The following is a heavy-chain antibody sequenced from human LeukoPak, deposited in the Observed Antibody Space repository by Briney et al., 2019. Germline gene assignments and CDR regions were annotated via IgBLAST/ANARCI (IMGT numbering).Heavy chain of an antibody. CDR3: AGGRDSTELYFDS. V-gene: IGHV3-74*01. CDR1: GLTFASHA. D-gene: IGHD2/OR15-2a*01. J-gene: IGHJ4*02. Sequence: GGSLRLSCAASGLTFASHAMHWVRQAPGKGLVWVSRIDSDGSRISYVDSVKGRFTISRDNAKNTLYLQMNSLRAEDTAVYYCAGGRDSTELYFDSWGQGTLVTVSS. CDR2: IDSDGSRI.